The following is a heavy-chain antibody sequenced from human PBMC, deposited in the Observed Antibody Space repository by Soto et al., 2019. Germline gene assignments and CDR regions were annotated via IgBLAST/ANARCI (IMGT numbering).Heavy chain of an antibody. D-gene: IGHD3-10*01. Sequence: QVQLQQCGAGLLKPSEPLSLTCAVYGGSFSGYYWSWIRQPPGKGLEWIGDINHSGNTNYNPSLKSRVTISVDTSKNQFSQKLSAVTAADTAVYYCARGRVTMVRGASYGMDVWGQGTTVTVSS. CDR2: INHSGNT. CDR1: GGSFSGYY. CDR3: ARGRVTMVRGASYGMDV. V-gene: IGHV4-34*01. J-gene: IGHJ6*02.